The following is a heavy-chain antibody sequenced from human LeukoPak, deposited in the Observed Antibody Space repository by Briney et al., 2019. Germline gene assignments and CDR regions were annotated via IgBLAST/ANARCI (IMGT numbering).Heavy chain of an antibody. CDR1: GFTFSNYA. Sequence: HPGGSLRLSCAASGFTFSNYAMTWVPQAPGKGLEWVSVISGSAGSTYYAYSVEGRFTISRDNSKNTLYLQMNSLRAEDTAVYYCAKYLPNQLLKDWGQGTLVTVS. CDR2: ISGSAGST. V-gene: IGHV3-23*01. CDR3: AKYLPNQLLKD. J-gene: IGHJ4*02. D-gene: IGHD2-2*01.